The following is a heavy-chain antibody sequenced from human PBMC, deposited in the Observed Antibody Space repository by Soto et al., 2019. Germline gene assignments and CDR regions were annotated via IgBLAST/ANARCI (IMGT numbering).Heavy chain of an antibody. CDR2: ISFDGNVT. V-gene: IGHV3-74*01. D-gene: IGHD6-13*01. CDR3: VREPWGFSGTWYDY. Sequence: GGSLRLSCEGSGFSFRSYWMHWVRQAPGEGLVWVARISFDGNVTNYADSVKGRFTISRDNARNTVFLQMNGLRAGDTALYFCVREPWGFSGTWYDYWGQGTLVTVSS. J-gene: IGHJ4*02. CDR1: GFSFRSYW.